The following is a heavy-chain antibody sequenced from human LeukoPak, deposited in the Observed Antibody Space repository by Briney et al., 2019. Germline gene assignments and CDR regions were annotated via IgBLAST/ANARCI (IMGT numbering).Heavy chain of an antibody. Sequence: PSQTLSLTCTVSGGSISSGSYYWSWIGQPAGKGLEWIGRIYTSGSTNYNPSLKSRVTMSVDTSNNQFSLKLSSVTAADTAVYYCARDRCGQDKYFDYWGRGTLVTVSS. CDR3: ARDRCGQDKYFDY. CDR1: GGSISSGSYY. D-gene: IGHD2-15*01. CDR2: IYTSGST. V-gene: IGHV4-61*02. J-gene: IGHJ4*02.